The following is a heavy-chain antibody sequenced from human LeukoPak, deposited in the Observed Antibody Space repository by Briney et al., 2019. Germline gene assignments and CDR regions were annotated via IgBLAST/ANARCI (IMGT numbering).Heavy chain of an antibody. Sequence: SVKVSCKASGGTFSSYAISWVRQAPGQGLEWMGGIIPIFGTANYAQKFQGRVTITADVSTSTAYMELSSLRSEDTAVYYCARFPSEYCSSTSCYGDAFDIWGQGTMVTVSS. CDR3: ARFPSEYCSSTSCYGDAFDI. CDR2: IIPIFGTA. V-gene: IGHV1-69*13. CDR1: GGTFSSYA. D-gene: IGHD2-2*01. J-gene: IGHJ3*02.